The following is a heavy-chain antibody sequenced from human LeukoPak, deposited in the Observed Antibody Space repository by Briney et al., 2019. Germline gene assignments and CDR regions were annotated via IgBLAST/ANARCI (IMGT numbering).Heavy chain of an antibody. J-gene: IGHJ4*02. CDR3: TKGYSYGLPTNFDY. CDR1: GFTFGDYA. CDR2: SRSKAYGGTT. V-gene: IGHV3-49*04. Sequence: GGSLRLSCTASGFTFGDYAMSWVRQARGKGLEWVGFSRSKAYGGTTEYAASVKGRFTISRDDSKSIAYLQMNSLKTEDTAVYYCTKGYSYGLPTNFDYWGQGTLVTVSS. D-gene: IGHD5-18*01.